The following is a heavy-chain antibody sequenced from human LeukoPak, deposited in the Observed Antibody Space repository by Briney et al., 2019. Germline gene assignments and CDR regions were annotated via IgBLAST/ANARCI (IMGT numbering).Heavy chain of an antibody. CDR2: ISNSGNII. Sequence: GGSLRLSCAVSGFTFTDTYMTWIRQAPGKGLEWVSFISNSGNIIKYADSVQGRFTISRDDAKNSLYLQMNSLRAEDTAVYYCASRLGYYGLGGVTPDAFDIWGQGTMVTVSS. V-gene: IGHV3-11*04. D-gene: IGHD3-10*01. J-gene: IGHJ3*02. CDR3: ASRLGYYGLGGVTPDAFDI. CDR1: GFTFTDTY.